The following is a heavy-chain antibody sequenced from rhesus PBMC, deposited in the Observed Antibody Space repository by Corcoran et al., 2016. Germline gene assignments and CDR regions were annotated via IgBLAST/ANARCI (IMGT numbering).Heavy chain of an antibody. CDR1: GGSISDDYY. CDR3: ARGSYSFASYFDY. D-gene: IGHD4-23*01. V-gene: IGHV4-106*01. CDR2: IPGSGGGT. Sequence: QVQLQESGPGLVKPSETLSLTCAVSGGSISDDYYWSWIRQPPGKGLEWIGRIPGSGGGTASNPPPKSRVTISTDPSKNQFSLKLSSVPAADPAVYYCARGSYSFASYFDYWGQGVLVTVSS. J-gene: IGHJ4*01.